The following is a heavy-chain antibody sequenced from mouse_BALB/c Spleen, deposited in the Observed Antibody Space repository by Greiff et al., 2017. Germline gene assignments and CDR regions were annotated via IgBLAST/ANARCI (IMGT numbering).Heavy chain of an antibody. CDR1: GDSITSGY. V-gene: IGHV3-8*02. CDR2: ISYSGST. J-gene: IGHJ4*01. Sequence: VQLQQSGPSLVKPSQTLSLTCSVTGDSITSGYWNWIRKFPGNKLEYMGYISYSGSTYYNPSLKSRISITRDTSKNQYYLQLNSVTTEDTATYYCARAITTVVATEMDYWGQGTSVTVSS. D-gene: IGHD1-1*01. CDR3: ARAITTVVATEMDY.